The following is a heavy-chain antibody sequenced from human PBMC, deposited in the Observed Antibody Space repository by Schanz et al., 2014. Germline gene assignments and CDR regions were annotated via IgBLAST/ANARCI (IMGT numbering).Heavy chain of an antibody. D-gene: IGHD2-21*01. CDR3: AREDCSATSCYFRY. CDR2: LTEGGGGT. J-gene: IGHJ4*02. CDR1: GFNFNTYA. V-gene: IGHV3-23*01. Sequence: EVQLLESGGGLAQPGGSLRLACAASGFNFNTYAMSWVRQAPGKGLEWVSGLTEGGGGTYYTDAVKGRFTISRDNSNNTVYLQMNTLRAEDTAVYYCAREDCSATSCYFRYWGQGTLVTVSS.